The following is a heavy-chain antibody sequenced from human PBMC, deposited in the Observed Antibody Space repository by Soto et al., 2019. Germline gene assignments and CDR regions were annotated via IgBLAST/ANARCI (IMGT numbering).Heavy chain of an antibody. D-gene: IGHD1-26*01. CDR1: GFPFSSYS. CDR2: IYSGGST. CDR3: ARGMWSSPH. V-gene: IGHV3-53*01. J-gene: IGHJ4*02. Sequence: GGSLSLSCAASGFPFSSYSMSWVRQAPGKGLEWVSVIYSGGSTYYADSVKGRFTISRDNSKNTLYLQMNSLRAEDTAVYYCARGMWSSPHWGQGTPVTVSS.